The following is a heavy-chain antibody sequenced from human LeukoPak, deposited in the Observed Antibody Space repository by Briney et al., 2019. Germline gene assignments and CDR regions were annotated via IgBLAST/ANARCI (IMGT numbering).Heavy chain of an antibody. CDR2: ISGRGATT. Sequence: GGSLRLSCAASGFTFSNYALAWVRQAPGKGLEWVSTISGRGATTYYADSVKGRFTISRDTSKNTLYLQMNSLRVEDTAVYYCARQLVVPAAFDYWGQGTLVTVSS. CDR1: GFTFSNYA. CDR3: ARQLVVPAAFDY. D-gene: IGHD2-2*01. J-gene: IGHJ4*02. V-gene: IGHV3-23*01.